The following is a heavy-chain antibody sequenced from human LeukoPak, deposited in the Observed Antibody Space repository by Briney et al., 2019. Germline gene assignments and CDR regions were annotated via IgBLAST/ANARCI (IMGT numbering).Heavy chain of an antibody. CDR1: GFTFSSYS. J-gene: IGHJ4*02. CDR3: ARGSYYYDSSGYWGDY. Sequence: GGSLRLSCAASGFTFSSYSMNWVRQAPGKGLEWVSSISSSSSYIYYADSVKGRFTISRDNSKNTLYLQMNSLRAEDTAVYYCARGSYYYDSSGYWGDYWGQGTLVTVSS. CDR2: ISSSSSYI. D-gene: IGHD3-22*01. V-gene: IGHV3-21*01.